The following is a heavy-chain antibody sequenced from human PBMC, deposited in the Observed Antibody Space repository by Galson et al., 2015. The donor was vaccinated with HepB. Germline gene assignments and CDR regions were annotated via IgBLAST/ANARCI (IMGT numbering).Heavy chain of an antibody. CDR1: GYSFSSYY. CDR3: AIGEDYYYYGMDV. J-gene: IGHJ6*02. D-gene: IGHD3-16*01. V-gene: IGHV1-8*02. CDR2: INPNSGNT. Sequence: SVKVSCKAFGYSFSSYYMHWVRQAPGQGLEWMGIINPNSGNTGYAQKFQGRVTMTRNTSISTAYMELSSLRSEDTAVYYCAIGEDYYYYGMDVWGQGTTVTVSS.